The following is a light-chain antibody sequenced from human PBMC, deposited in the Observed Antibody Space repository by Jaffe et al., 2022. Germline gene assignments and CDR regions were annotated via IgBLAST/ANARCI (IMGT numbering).Light chain of an antibody. CDR1: QSLVHSDGDTY. Sequence: DVVLTQSPLSLAVTLGQPASISCRSTQSLVHSDGDTYFHWLQQRPGQPPRRLIYKVSNRDSGVPDRFSGSGSGSDFTLHISRVEAEDVGVYYCMQTSHWPLTFGGGTKVEI. J-gene: IGKJ4*01. CDR3: MQTSHWPLT. V-gene: IGKV2-30*02. CDR2: KVS.